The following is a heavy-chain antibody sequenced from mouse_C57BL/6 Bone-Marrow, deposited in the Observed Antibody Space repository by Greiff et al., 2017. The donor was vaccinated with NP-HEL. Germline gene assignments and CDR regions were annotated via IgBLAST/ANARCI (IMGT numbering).Heavy chain of an antibody. CDR1: GYTFTSYW. J-gene: IGHJ2*01. V-gene: IGHV1-59*01. CDR2: IDPSDSYT. Sequence: QVQLQQPGAELVRPGTSVKLSCKASGYTFTSYWMHWVKQRPGQGLEWIGVIDPSDSYTNYNQKFKGKATLTVDTSSSTAYMQLSSLTSEDSAVYYCATIYYYGSSLDYWGQGTTLTVSS. CDR3: ATIYYYGSSLDY. D-gene: IGHD1-1*01.